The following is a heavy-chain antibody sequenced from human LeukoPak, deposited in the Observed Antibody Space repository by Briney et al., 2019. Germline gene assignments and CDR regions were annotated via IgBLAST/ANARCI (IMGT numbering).Heavy chain of an antibody. Sequence: PSETLSLTCTVSGVSISSSNSYWGWIRQPPGKGLEWIGSIYYSGNTYYNASLKSQVSISIDTSKNQFSLKLSSVTAADTAVYYCARQGFGYYDSSGGFDYWGQGTLVTVSS. CDR2: IYYSGNT. CDR1: GVSISSSNSY. V-gene: IGHV4-39*01. CDR3: ARQGFGYYDSSGGFDY. J-gene: IGHJ4*02. D-gene: IGHD3-22*01.